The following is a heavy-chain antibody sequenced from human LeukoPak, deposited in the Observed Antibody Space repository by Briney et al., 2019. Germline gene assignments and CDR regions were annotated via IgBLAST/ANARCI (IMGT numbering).Heavy chain of an antibody. D-gene: IGHD3-22*01. Sequence: SETLSLTCTVSGYSISSGCYWDWIRQPPGKGLEWIGSIYHTGNTYYNASLKSRVTISVDTSKNQFSLKLSSATAADTAMYYCARGYLNWAMIPYYWGQGSLVTVSS. J-gene: IGHJ4*02. CDR2: IYHTGNT. V-gene: IGHV4-38-2*02. CDR3: ARGYLNWAMIPYY. CDR1: GYSISSGCY.